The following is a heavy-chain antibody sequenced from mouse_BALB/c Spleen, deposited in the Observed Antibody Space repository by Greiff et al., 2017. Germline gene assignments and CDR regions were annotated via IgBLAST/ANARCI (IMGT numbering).Heavy chain of an antibody. D-gene: IGHD3-1*01. CDR3: ARRQLELRAFAY. CDR2: INPGSGGT. CDR1: GYAFTNYL. Sequence: QVQLQQSGAELVRPGTSVKVSCKASGYAFTNYLIEWVQQRPGQGLEWIGVINPGSGGTNYNEKFKGKATLTADKSSSTAYMQLSSLTSDDSAVYFCARRQLELRAFAYWGQGTLVTVSA. J-gene: IGHJ3*01. V-gene: IGHV1-54*01.